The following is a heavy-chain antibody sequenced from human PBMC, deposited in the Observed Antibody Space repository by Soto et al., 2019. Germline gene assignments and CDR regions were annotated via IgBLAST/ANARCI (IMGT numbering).Heavy chain of an antibody. CDR2: IYYSGST. D-gene: IGHD6-13*01. V-gene: IGHV4-39*01. CDR3: ARRWGGVAAAGGFDY. J-gene: IGHJ4*02. CDR1: GGSISSSSYY. Sequence: QLQPQESGPGLVKPSETLSLTCTVSGGSISSSSYYWGWIRQPPGKGLEWIGSIYYSGSTYYNPSLKSRVTISVDTSKNQFSLKLSSVSAADTAVYYCARRWGGVAAAGGFDYWGQGTLVTVSS.